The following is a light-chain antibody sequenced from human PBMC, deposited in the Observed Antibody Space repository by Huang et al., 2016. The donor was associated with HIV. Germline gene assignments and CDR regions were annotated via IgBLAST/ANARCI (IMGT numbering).Light chain of an antibody. J-gene: IGKJ1*01. V-gene: IGKV4-1*01. CDR2: WAA. Sequence: DIVMTQSPDSLAVSLGERATINCKSSQSVLTYYNSKNYLAWYQQKSGHPTRLLIYWAATRESGDPDRFSGSGSGTDVTLTISSLQAEDMAFYYCHQYYDTPGTCGQGTQVEIK. CDR3: HQYYDTPGT. CDR1: QSVLTYYNSKNY.